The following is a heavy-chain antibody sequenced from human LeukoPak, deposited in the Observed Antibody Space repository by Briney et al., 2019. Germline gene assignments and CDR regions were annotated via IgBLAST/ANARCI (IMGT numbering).Heavy chain of an antibody. J-gene: IGHJ6*03. CDR1: GGSFSGYY. CDR3: ARSSCSGGSCYWDYYYYMDV. D-gene: IGHD2-15*01. V-gene: IGHV4-34*01. CDR2: INHSGST. Sequence: SETLSLTCAVYGGSFSGYYWSWIRQPPGKGLEWIGEINHSGSTYYNPSLKSRVTISVDTSKNQFSLKLSSVTAADTAVYYCARSSCSGGSCYWDYYYYMDVWGKGTTVTVSS.